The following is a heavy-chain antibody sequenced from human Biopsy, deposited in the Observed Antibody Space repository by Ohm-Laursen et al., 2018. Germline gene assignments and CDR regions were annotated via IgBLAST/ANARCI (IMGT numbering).Heavy chain of an antibody. V-gene: IGHV1-18*01. CDR1: GYTFTSYG. D-gene: IGHD3-10*01. Sequence: GASVKVSCKASGYTFTSYGISWVRQAPGQGLEWMGWINTYNANTDYAQKVQGRVTMTTDTSTSTAYMELSRLRSDDTAIYYCARGGSGSGYYGMDVWGPGTTVTVSS. CDR3: ARGGSGSGYYGMDV. CDR2: INTYNANT. J-gene: IGHJ6*02.